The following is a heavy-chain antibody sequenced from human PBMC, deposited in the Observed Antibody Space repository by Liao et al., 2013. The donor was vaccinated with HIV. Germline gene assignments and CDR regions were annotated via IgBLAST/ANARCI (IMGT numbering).Heavy chain of an antibody. J-gene: IGHJ4*02. V-gene: IGHV4-59*01. CDR3: ARAVEYSSSLPFDY. Sequence: QVQLQESGPGLVKPSETLSLTCTVSGGSITSYYWSWIRQPPGKGLEWIGYIYYSGSTNYNPSLKSRVTISVDTSKNQFSLKLSSVTAADTAVYYCARAVEYSSSLPFDYWGQGTLVTVSS. CDR1: GGSITSYY. D-gene: IGHD6-6*01. CDR2: IYYSGST.